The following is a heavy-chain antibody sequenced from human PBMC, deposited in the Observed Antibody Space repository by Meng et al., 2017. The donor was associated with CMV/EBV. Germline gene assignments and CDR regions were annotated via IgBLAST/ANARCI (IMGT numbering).Heavy chain of an antibody. V-gene: IGHV3-30*02. CDR2: IRYDGSNK. J-gene: IGHJ5*02. Sequence: GESLKISCAASGFTFSSYAMHWVRQAPGKGLEWVAFIRYDGSNKYYADSVKGRFTISRDNSKNTLYLQMNSLRGEDTAVYYCAKRRGSSWYGWFDPWGQGTLVTVSS. D-gene: IGHD6-13*01. CDR1: GFTFSSYA. CDR3: AKRRGSSWYGWFDP.